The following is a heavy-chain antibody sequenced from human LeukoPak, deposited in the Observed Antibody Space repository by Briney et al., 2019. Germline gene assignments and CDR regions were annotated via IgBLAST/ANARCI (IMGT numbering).Heavy chain of an antibody. D-gene: IGHD3-22*01. CDR3: AKTHVTYYYDSSGYTAFDI. Sequence: RGESLKISCKASGYTFTSYWIGWVRQMPGKGLEWVSAISGSGGSTYYADSVKGRFTISRDNSKNTLYLQMNSLRAEDTAVYYCAKTHVTYYYDSSGYTAFDIWGQGTMVTVSS. J-gene: IGHJ3*02. CDR1: GYTFTSYW. V-gene: IGHV3-23*01. CDR2: ISGSGGST.